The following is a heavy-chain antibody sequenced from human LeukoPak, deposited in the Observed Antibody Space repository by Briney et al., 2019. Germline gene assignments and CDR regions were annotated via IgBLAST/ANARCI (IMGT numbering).Heavy chain of an antibody. CDR1: GFTFNSYS. D-gene: IGHD2-15*01. CDR2: ISSSSIYI. V-gene: IGHV3-21*01. CDR3: ARDPPYCSGDNCYFDS. J-gene: IGHJ4*02. Sequence: PGGSLRLSCAASGFTFNSYSMNWVRQAPGKGLEWVSSISSSSIYIHYADSVKGRFTISRDNGKRSLYLQMNSLRAEDTAVYYCARDPPYCSGDNCYFDSWGQGTLVTVSS.